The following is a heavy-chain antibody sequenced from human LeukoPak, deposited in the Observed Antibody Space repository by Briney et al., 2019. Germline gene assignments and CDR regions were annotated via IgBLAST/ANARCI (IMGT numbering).Heavy chain of an antibody. CDR2: IYYSGST. J-gene: IGHJ6*02. V-gene: IGHV4-59*01. Sequence: SETLSLTCTVSGGSISSYYWSWIRQPPGKGLEWIGYIYYSGSTNYNPSLKSRVTISVDTSKNQFSLKLSSVTAADTAVYYCARDKLEYSSGWDYYYYGMDVWGQGTTVTVS. CDR3: ARDKLEYSSGWDYYYYGMDV. D-gene: IGHD6-19*01. CDR1: GGSISSYY.